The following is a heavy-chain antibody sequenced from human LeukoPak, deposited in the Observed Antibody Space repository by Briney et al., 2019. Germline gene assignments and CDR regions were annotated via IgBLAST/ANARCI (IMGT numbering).Heavy chain of an antibody. Sequence: SETLSLTCTVSGGSISSSSYYWGWIRQPPGKGLEWIGSIYYSGSTYYNPSLKSRVTISVDTSKNQFSLKLSSVTAADTAVYYCARDAHSGSYYDFDYWGQGTLVTVSS. CDR3: ARDAHSGSYYDFDY. CDR2: IYYSGST. CDR1: GGSISSSSYY. J-gene: IGHJ4*02. D-gene: IGHD1-26*01. V-gene: IGHV4-39*07.